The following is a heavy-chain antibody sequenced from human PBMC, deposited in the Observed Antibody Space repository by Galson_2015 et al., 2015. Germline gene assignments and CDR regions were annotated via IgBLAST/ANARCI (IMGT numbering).Heavy chain of an antibody. CDR2: ISAYNGNT. Sequence: SCKASGYTFTSYGISWVRQAPGQGLEWMGWISAYNGNTNYAQKLQGRVTMTTDTSTSTAYMELRSLRSDDTAVYYCARDLSEPNRFDYWGQGTLVTVSS. CDR1: GYTFTSYG. V-gene: IGHV1-18*01. J-gene: IGHJ4*02. CDR3: ARDLSEPNRFDY. D-gene: IGHD2/OR15-2a*01.